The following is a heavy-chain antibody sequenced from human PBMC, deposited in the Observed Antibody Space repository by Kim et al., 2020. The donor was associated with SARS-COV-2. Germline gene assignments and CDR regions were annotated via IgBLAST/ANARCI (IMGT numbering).Heavy chain of an antibody. D-gene: IGHD2-8*01. J-gene: IGHJ3*01. V-gene: IGHV4-39*01. Sequence: PPLRSRLTMSQDTSKNQFSLRLSSVTAADTAVYYCTKPRAWANTFDVWGRGTMVTVSS. CDR3: TKPRAWANTFDV.